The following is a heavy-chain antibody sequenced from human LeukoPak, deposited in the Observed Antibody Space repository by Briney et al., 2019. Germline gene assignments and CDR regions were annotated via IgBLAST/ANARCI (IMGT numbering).Heavy chain of an antibody. Sequence: SETLSLTCTVSGGSISSSSYYWGWLRQPPGTGLEWIGSIYYSGSTYYNPSLKSRVTIPVDTSRNQFSPKLSSVTAADTAVYYCARLRLSGPIFDYWGQGTLVTVSS. CDR1: GGSISSSSYY. CDR2: IYYSGST. CDR3: ARLRLSGPIFDY. D-gene: IGHD3-3*01. V-gene: IGHV4-39*01. J-gene: IGHJ4*02.